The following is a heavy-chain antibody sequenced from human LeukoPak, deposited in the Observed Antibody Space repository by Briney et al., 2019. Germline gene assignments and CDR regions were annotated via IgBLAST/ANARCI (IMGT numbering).Heavy chain of an antibody. Sequence: ASVKVSCKASGYTFTSYGISWVRQAPGQGLEWMGWISAYNGNTNYAQKLQGRVTMTTDTSTSTAYMELRSLRFDDTAVYYCARDLYCSGGSCYHGPYWFDPWGQGTLVTVSS. CDR2: ISAYNGNT. D-gene: IGHD2-15*01. J-gene: IGHJ5*02. CDR1: GYTFTSYG. V-gene: IGHV1-18*01. CDR3: ARDLYCSGGSCYHGPYWFDP.